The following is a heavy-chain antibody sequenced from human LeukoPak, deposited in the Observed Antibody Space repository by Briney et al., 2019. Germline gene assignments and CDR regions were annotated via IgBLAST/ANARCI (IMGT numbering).Heavy chain of an antibody. CDR1: GFTFSSFD. CDR2: ISSSGSTI. V-gene: IGHV3-48*03. D-gene: IGHD3-16*02. CDR3: ARGGFVNYVMVL. Sequence: GGSLRLSCAASGFTFSSFDVNWVRQAPGKGLEWVSYISSSGSTIYYADSVKGRFTISRDNAKNSLYLQVNSLRAEDTAVYYCARGGFVNYVMVLWGQGTTVTVSS. J-gene: IGHJ6*02.